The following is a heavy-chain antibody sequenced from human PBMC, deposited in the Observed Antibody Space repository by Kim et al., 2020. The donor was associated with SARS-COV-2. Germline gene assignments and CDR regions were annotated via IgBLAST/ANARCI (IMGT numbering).Heavy chain of an antibody. CDR3: ARIGLAGTADWYFDL. V-gene: IGHV3-74*01. J-gene: IGHJ2*01. Sequence: DSVKSRLTISRDNAKNTLYLQMNSLRAEDTAVYYCARIGLAGTADWYFDLWGRGTLVTVSS. D-gene: IGHD6-19*01.